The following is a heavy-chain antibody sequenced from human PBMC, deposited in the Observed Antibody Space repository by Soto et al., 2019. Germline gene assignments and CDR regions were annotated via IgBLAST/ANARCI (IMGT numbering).Heavy chain of an antibody. Sequence: SETLSLTCTVSGGSISSGGYYWSWIRQHPGKGLEWIGYIYYSGSTYYNPSLKSRVTISVDTSKNQFSLKLSSVTAADTAVYFFARVRGYDILTGYYEFDYWGQGTLVTVSS. CDR1: GGSISSGGYY. CDR2: IYYSGST. CDR3: ARVRGYDILTGYYEFDY. D-gene: IGHD3-9*01. V-gene: IGHV4-31*03. J-gene: IGHJ4*02.